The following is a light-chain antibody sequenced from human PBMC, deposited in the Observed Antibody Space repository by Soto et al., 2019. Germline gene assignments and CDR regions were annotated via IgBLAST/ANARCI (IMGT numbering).Light chain of an antibody. V-gene: IGLV2-23*02. CDR1: SSDVGNYNL. CDR2: EVT. Sequence: QSVLTQPASVSGSPGQSITISCTGTSSDVGNYNLVSWFQQPPDKAPKLMIYEVTKRPSGVSNRFSGSKSGNTASLTISGLQDEDEADYYCCSYADSDTFVFGTGTKVTVL. J-gene: IGLJ1*01. CDR3: CSYADSDTFV.